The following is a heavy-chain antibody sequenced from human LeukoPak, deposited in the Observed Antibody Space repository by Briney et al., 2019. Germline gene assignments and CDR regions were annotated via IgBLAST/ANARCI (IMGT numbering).Heavy chain of an antibody. D-gene: IGHD2-2*01. Sequence: PSETLSLTCAVYGGSFSGYYWSWIRQPPGKGLEWIGEINHSGSTNYNPSLKSRVTISVDRSKNQFSLKLSSVTAADTAVYYCARENLYCSSTSCYENWFDPWGQGTLVTVSS. V-gene: IGHV4-34*01. CDR2: INHSGST. J-gene: IGHJ5*02. CDR3: ARENLYCSSTSCYENWFDP. CDR1: GGSFSGYY.